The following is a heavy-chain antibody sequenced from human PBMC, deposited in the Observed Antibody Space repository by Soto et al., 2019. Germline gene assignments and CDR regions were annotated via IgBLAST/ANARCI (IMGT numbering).Heavy chain of an antibody. V-gene: IGHV4-61*01. D-gene: IGHD6-6*01. CDR3: ARRARPLQCFDL. J-gene: IGHJ2*01. Sequence: NPSETLSLTCTVSGGSVSSGSYYWSWIRQPPGKGLEWIGYIYYSRSTNYNPSLKSRVTISVDTSKNQFSLKLSSVTAADTAVYYCARRARPLQCFDLWGRGTLVTVSS. CDR1: GGSVSSGSYY. CDR2: IYYSRST.